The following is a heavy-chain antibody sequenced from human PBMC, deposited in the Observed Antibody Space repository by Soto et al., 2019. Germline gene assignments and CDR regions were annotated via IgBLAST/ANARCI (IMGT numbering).Heavy chain of an antibody. Sequence: ASVKVSCKASGYTFTSYGISWVRQAPGQGLEWMGWISAYNGNTNYAQKLQGRVTMTTDTSTSTAYMELRSLRSDDTAVYYCARVGANGTPQLYNWNFDYWGQGTLVTVSS. CDR3: ARVGANGTPQLYNWNFDY. D-gene: IGHD1-20*01. CDR2: ISAYNGNT. J-gene: IGHJ4*02. CDR1: GYTFTSYG. V-gene: IGHV1-18*01.